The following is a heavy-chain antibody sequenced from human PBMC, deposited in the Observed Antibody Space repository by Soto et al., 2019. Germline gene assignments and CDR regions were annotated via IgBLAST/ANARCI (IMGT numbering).Heavy chain of an antibody. Sequence: ESGGGVVQPGRSLRLSCAASGFTFSSYAMHWVRQAPGKGLEWVAVISYDGSNKYYADSVKGRFTISRDNSKNTLYLQMNSLRAEDTAVYYCARAAKGGGSWHFDYWGQGTLVTVSS. CDR1: GFTFSSYA. J-gene: IGHJ4*02. V-gene: IGHV3-30-3*01. CDR2: ISYDGSNK. CDR3: ARAAKGGGSWHFDY. D-gene: IGHD2-15*01.